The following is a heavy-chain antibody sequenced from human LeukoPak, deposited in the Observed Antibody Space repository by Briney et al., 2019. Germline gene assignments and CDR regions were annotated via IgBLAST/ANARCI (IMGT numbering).Heavy chain of an antibody. J-gene: IGHJ6*02. CDR3: ASDFGEYYYYGMDV. CDR1: GFTVTSNY. D-gene: IGHD3-10*01. Sequence: GGSLRLSCAASGFTVTSNYTSWVRQAPGKGLEWVSVIYSGGSTYYADSVKGRFTISRDNSKNTLYLQMNSLRAEDTAVYYCASDFGEYYYYGMDVWGQGTTVTVSS. CDR2: IYSGGST. V-gene: IGHV3-53*01.